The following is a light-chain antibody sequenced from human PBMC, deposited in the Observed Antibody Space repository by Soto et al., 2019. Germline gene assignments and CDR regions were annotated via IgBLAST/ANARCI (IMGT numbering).Light chain of an antibody. CDR1: SSDVGGYNY. CDR2: DVS. CDR3: CSYAGSYTWV. J-gene: IGLJ3*02. V-gene: IGLV2-11*01. Sequence: QSVLTQPRSVSGSPGQSVTISCTGTSSDVGGYNYVSWYQQHPGKAPILMSYDVSKRPSGVPDRFSGSKSGNTASLTISGLQAEDEADYYCCSYAGSYTWVFGGGTKLTVL.